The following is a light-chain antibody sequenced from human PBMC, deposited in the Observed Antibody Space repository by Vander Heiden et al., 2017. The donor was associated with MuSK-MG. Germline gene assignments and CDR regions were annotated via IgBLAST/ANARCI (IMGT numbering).Light chain of an antibody. J-gene: IGLJ2*01. CDR3: SSSGGNNDVI. CDR2: EVS. V-gene: IGLV2-8*03. Sequence: CTGTSRDDGPNKFVAWYQQLPGKASKLIIDEVSRRPSGVPCRFFGSKSGNTASLTVSGLQADDEGDYYCSSSGGNNDVIFGGGTKLTVL. CDR1: SRDDGPNKF.